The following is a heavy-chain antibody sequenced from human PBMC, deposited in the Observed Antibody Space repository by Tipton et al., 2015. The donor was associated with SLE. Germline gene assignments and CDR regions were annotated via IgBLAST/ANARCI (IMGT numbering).Heavy chain of an antibody. D-gene: IGHD3-10*01. Sequence: GLVKPSETLSLTCTVYGASFSGYYWNWIRQSPGKGLEWIGEINHGGSTNYNPSLKSRVTISVDTSKNQFSLKLSSVTAADTAVYYCARDGAGRSRYYAAMDVWGQGTTVTLSS. V-gene: IGHV4-34*09. CDR3: ARDGAGRSRYYAAMDV. CDR1: GASFSGYY. J-gene: IGHJ6*02. CDR2: INHGGST.